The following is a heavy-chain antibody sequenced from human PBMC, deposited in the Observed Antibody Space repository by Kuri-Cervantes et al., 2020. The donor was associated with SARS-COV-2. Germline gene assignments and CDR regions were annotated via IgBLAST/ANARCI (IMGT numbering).Heavy chain of an antibody. CDR1: GFSFTDYY. J-gene: IGHJ4*02. CDR2: ISGSSSFT. Sequence: GGSLRLSCETSGFSFTDYYVSWIRQIPGGGLEWLSFISGSSSFTNSTDSVKGRFTIPKDNAKTSVYLQMTSLRAEDTALYYCAIDKGRGAFDHWGQGTLVTVSS. V-gene: IGHV3-11*06. CDR3: AIDKGRGAFDH. D-gene: IGHD6-25*01.